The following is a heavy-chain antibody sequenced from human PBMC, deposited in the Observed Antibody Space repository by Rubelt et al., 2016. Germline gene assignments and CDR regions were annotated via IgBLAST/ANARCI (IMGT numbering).Heavy chain of an antibody. J-gene: IGHJ3*02. CDR3: TRGRDSSKSGDI. D-gene: IGHD1-26*01. V-gene: IGHV4-34*02. Sequence: QVQLQQWGAGLLKPSETLSLTCVVYGGSFNGYYGSWIRQPPGKGLEWIGEIHPTGSINYNWSLVSRVTMSMDTARNQFSLKWTSVTAADTALYYCTRGRDSSKSGDIWGQGTLVTVSP. CDR2: IHPTGSI. CDR1: GGSFNGYY.